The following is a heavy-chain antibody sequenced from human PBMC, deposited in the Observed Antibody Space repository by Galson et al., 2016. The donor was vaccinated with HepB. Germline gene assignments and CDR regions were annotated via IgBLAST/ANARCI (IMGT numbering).Heavy chain of an antibody. CDR1: GFTFSSYA. Sequence: SLRLSCAASGFTFSSYAMTWVRQAPGKGLEWVSAGYGGGGGPHYADSVKGRFTMSRDISRNTLYLQMNSLRAEDTAVYYCARCERYSSGWYGKNDHWGQGTLVTVSS. V-gene: IGHV3-23*01. D-gene: IGHD6-13*01. CDR2: GYGGGGGP. CDR3: ARCERYSSGWYGKNDH. J-gene: IGHJ4*02.